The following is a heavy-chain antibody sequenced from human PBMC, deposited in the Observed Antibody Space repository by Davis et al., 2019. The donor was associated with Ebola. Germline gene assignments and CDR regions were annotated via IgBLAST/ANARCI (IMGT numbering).Heavy chain of an antibody. CDR1: GFTFSGSA. CDR2: IAVGSGNT. D-gene: IGHD3-10*01. V-gene: IGHV1-58*02. CDR3: ARGRAMVRGDHNDY. J-gene: IGHJ4*02. Sequence: AASVKVSCKASGFTFSGSAMQWVRQARGQRLEWIGWIAVGSGNTNYAQKLQGRVTMTTDTSTSTAYMELRSLRSDDTAVYYCARGRAMVRGDHNDYWGQGTLVTVSS.